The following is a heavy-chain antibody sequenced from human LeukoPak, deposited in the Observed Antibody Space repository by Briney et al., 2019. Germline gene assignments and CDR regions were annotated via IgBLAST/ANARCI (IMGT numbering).Heavy chain of an antibody. V-gene: IGHV3-23*01. Sequence: PGGSLRLSCAASGFPFSTYAMNWVRQAPGKGLEWVSVITGSGGFTQYADSVKGRFTIPRDSSKNTVYLQMNSLRVEDTALYYCVRSLDYWGQGNLVTVSS. CDR2: ITGSGGFT. CDR3: VRSLDY. J-gene: IGHJ4*02. CDR1: GFPFSTYA.